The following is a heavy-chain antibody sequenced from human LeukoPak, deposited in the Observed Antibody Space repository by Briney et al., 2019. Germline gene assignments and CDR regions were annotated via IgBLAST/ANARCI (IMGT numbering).Heavy chain of an antibody. V-gene: IGHV4-34*12. CDR3: ARSTRIAAAGIGRWFDP. D-gene: IGHD6-13*01. CDR1: GGSFRGYY. Sequence: SEALSLTCAVYGGSFRGYYWSWIRQPPGKGVEWMGEIIHSGSTNYNPSLESRVTISAATSKNQSPLKLICATAADTAVYYCARSTRIAAAGIGRWFDPWRQGTLVGVSS. CDR2: IIHSGST. J-gene: IGHJ5*02.